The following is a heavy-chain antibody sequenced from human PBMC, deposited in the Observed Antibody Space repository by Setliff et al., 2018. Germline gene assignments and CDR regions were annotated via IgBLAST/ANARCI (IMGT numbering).Heavy chain of an antibody. V-gene: IGHV1-2*02. CDR1: GYTFSVYY. CDR2: INPNRGDT. CDR3: ARGAYGGNPHF. J-gene: IGHJ4*02. D-gene: IGHD4-17*01. Sequence: VASVKVSCKASGYTFSVYYIHWLRQAPGQGLEWMGWINPNRGDTNSAQNFQGRVTMTRDTSISTAYMEMSSLRSDDTAVYFCARGAYGGNPHFWGQGTLVTVSS.